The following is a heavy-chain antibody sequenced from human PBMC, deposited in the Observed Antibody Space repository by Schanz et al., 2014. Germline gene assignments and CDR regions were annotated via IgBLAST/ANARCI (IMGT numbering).Heavy chain of an antibody. J-gene: IGHJ3*02. V-gene: IGHV3-30*03. CDR1: GFTFSSYG. D-gene: IGHD6-6*01. CDR2: ISSDGTNK. CDR3: ARLATSKSRLGDAVDI. Sequence: LVVESGGGLVQPGGSLRLSCAASGFTFSSYGMHWVRQAPGKGLNWVAVISSDGTNKYYADSVQGRFTLSKDFSKDTLYLQLTSLRPEDTAVYYCARLATSKSRLGDAVDIWGQGTMVTVSS.